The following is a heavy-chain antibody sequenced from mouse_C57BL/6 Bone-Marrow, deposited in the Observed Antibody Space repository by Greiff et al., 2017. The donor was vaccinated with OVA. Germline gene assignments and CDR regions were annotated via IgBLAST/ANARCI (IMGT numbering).Heavy chain of an antibody. CDR1: GFTFSNYW. D-gene: IGHD1-1*01. Sequence: EVQGVESGGGLVQPGGSMKLSCVASGFTFSNYWMNWVRQSPEKGLEWVAQIRLKSDNYATHYAESVKGRFTISRDDSKSSVYLQMNNLRAEDTGIYYCTATVSYGSSYVYFDVGGTGTTVTVSS. J-gene: IGHJ1*03. V-gene: IGHV6-3*01. CDR3: TATVSYGSSYVYFDV. CDR2: IRLKSDNYAT.